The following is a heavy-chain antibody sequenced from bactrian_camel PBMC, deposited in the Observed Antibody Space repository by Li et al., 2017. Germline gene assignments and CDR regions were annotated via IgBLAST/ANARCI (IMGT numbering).Heavy chain of an antibody. CDR1: GYTFNTYS. Sequence: HVQLVESGGGSALAGGSVRLSCAASGYTFNTYSWYRQAPGQEREGVAAIVTLGGTTYYDDSVTGRFTISQDNAKKTTYLQMDHLKTEDTAIYYCAAGWSYGVGTLLRRHYNYWGQGTQVTVS. D-gene: IGHD5*01. CDR2: IVTLGGTT. CDR3: AAGWSYGVGTLLRRHYNY. J-gene: IGHJ4*01. V-gene: IGHV3S1*01.